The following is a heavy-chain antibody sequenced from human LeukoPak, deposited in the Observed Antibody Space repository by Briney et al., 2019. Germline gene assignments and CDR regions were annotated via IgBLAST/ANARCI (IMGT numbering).Heavy chain of an antibody. CDR3: ARDPIAARLYYFDY. D-gene: IGHD6-6*01. V-gene: IGHV4-34*01. CDR1: GGSFSGHY. Sequence: SETLSLTCGVSGGSFSGHYWSWIRQPPGKGLEWIGEISHTGTTHSNPSLKSRVTISVDTPKNQFSLRLTSVTAADTAVYYRARDPIAARLYYFDYWGQGTLVTVSS. J-gene: IGHJ4*02. CDR2: ISHTGTT.